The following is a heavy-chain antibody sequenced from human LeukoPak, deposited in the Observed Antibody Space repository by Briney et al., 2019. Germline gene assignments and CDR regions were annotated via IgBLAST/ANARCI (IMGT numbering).Heavy chain of an antibody. V-gene: IGHV4-39*07. Sequence: SETLSLTCTVSGGSISSSSYYWGWIRQPPGKGLEWIGSIYYSGSTYYNPSLKSRVTMSVDTSKNQFSLKLSSLTAADTAVYYCARLFGGGSRGYYFYHMDVWGKGTTVTVSS. CDR3: ARLFGGGSRGYYFYHMDV. CDR2: IYYSGST. D-gene: IGHD3-16*01. J-gene: IGHJ6*03. CDR1: GGSISSSSYY.